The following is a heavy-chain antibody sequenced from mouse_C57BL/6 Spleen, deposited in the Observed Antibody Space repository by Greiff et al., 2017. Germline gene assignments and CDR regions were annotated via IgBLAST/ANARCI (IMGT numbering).Heavy chain of an antibody. Sequence: QVQLQQSGAELVRPGTSVKVSCKASGYAFTNYLIEWVKQRPGQGLEWIGVINPGSGGTNYNEKFKGKATLTADKSSSTAYMQLSSLTSEDSAVYFCAREDYYGSSLDYWGQGTTLTVSS. CDR2: INPGSGGT. V-gene: IGHV1-54*01. CDR1: GYAFTNYL. CDR3: AREDYYGSSLDY. J-gene: IGHJ2*01. D-gene: IGHD1-1*01.